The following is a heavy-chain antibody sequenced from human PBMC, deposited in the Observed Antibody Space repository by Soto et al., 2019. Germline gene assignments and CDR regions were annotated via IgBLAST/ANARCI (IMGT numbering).Heavy chain of an antibody. CDR3: AHRPSSATFDY. D-gene: IGHD6-19*01. J-gene: IGHJ4*02. V-gene: IGHV2-5*02. Sequence: QITLKESVPTLVKPTQTLTLTCTFSGFSLTTSGVGVGWIRQPPAKALEWLALIYGDDDKTYRPSLKSILTIPKDTSKNQVVLTMTNADPVDTATYECAHRPSSATFDYWGQGTLVTVSP. CDR1: GFSLTTSGVG. CDR2: IYGDDDK.